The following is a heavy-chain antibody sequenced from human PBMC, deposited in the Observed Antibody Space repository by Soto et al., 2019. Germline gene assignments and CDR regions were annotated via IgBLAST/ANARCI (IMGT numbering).Heavy chain of an antibody. V-gene: IGHV4-39*02. J-gene: IGHJ6*02. CDR1: GGSISSSSYY. D-gene: IGHD3-10*01. CDR3: AREVKNYYYGMDV. CDR2: IYYSGST. Sequence: PSETLSLTCTVSGGSISSSSYYWGWIRQPPGKGLEWIGSIYYSGSTYYNPSLKSRVTISVDTPKNQFSLKLSSVTAAYTAVYYCAREVKNYYYGMDVWGQGTTVTVSS.